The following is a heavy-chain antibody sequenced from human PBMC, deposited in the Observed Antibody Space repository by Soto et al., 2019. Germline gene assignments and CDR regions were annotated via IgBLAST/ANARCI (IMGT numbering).Heavy chain of an antibody. CDR3: ARGRRYFSGGSCYYYFDY. D-gene: IGHD2-15*01. Sequence: QVQLVQSGAEVKKPGASVKVSCKASGYTFTSYDINWVRQATGQGLEWMGWMNPNSGNTGYAQKFQGRVTMTRNTSISTAYMELSSLRSEVTAVYYCARGRRYFSGGSCYYYFDYWGQGTPVTVSS. V-gene: IGHV1-8*01. CDR2: MNPNSGNT. J-gene: IGHJ4*02. CDR1: GYTFTSYD.